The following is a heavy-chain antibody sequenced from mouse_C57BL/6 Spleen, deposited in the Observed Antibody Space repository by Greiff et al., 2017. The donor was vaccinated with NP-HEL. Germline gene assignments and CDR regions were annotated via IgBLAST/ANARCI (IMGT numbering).Heavy chain of an antibody. D-gene: IGHD1-1*01. J-gene: IGHJ2*01. CDR2: ILPGSGST. CDR3: ARRRLLRSTVVDYFDY. CDR1: GYTFTGYW. Sequence: VQLQQSGAELMKPGASVKLSCKATGYTFTGYWIEWVKQRPGHGLEWIGEILPGSGSTNYNEKFKGKATFTADTSSNTAYMQLSSLTTEDSAIYYCARRRLLRSTVVDYFDYWGQGTTLTVSS. V-gene: IGHV1-9*01.